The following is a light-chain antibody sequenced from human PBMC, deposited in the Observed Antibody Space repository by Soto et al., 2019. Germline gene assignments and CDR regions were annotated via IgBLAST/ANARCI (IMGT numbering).Light chain of an antibody. Sequence: QLVLTQPPSASGTPGQRVTISCSGSSSNIGSHTVNWYQQLPGTAPRLLIYSNTQRPSGVPDRFSGSKSGTSASLAISGLQSEYEADYYCAAWDDSLNGVVFGGGTKLTVL. CDR2: SNT. CDR1: SSNIGSHT. CDR3: AAWDDSLNGVV. V-gene: IGLV1-44*01. J-gene: IGLJ2*01.